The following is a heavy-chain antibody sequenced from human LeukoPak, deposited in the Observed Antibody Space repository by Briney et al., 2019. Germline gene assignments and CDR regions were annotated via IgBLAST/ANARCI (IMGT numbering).Heavy chain of an antibody. CDR3: AKGPASTWYKYYFDY. V-gene: IGHV3-23*01. Sequence: GGSLRLSCAASGFTFSSYGMHWVRQAPGKGLEWVSAISGSAGSTYYADSVKGRFTISRDNSRNTLYLQMNSLRAEDTALYYCAKGPASTWYKYYFDYWGQGTLVTVSS. J-gene: IGHJ4*02. CDR1: GFTFSSYG. CDR2: ISGSAGST. D-gene: IGHD6-13*01.